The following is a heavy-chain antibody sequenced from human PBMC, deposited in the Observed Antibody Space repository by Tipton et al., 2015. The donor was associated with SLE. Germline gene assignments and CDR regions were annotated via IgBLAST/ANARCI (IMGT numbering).Heavy chain of an antibody. V-gene: IGHV4-39*07. CDR1: GGSISTNGFY. J-gene: IGHJ6*03. CDR3: ARGRRGSDDSSCRWYYYYYMDV. D-gene: IGHD3-22*01. CDR2: IYYSGNT. Sequence: TLSLTCTVSGGSISTNGFYWGWIRQPPGKGLEWIGSIYYSGNTYYNPSLKSRVTISVDTSKNQFSLKLSSVTAADTAVYYCARGRRGSDDSSCRWYYYYYMDVLGKGTTVTVSS.